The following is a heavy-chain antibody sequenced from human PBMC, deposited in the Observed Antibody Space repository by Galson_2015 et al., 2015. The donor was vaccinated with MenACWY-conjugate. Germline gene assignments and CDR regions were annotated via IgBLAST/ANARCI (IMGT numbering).Heavy chain of an antibody. J-gene: IGHJ6*02. CDR1: GYTFTSYY. CDR3: ARRRPDYYDSSGYPYYYGMDV. Sequence: SVKVSCKASGYTFTSYYMHWVRQAPGQGLEWMGIINPSGGSTSYAQKFQGRVTMTRDTSTSTVYMELSSLRSEDTAVYYCARRRPDYYDSSGYPYYYGMDVWGQGTTVTVSS. V-gene: IGHV1-46*01. D-gene: IGHD3-22*01. CDR2: INPSGGST.